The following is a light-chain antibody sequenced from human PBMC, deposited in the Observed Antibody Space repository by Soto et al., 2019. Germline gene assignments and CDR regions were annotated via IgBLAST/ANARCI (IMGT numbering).Light chain of an antibody. J-gene: IGLJ2*01. CDR2: QDT. V-gene: IGLV3-1*01. CDR1: KLGDKY. Sequence: SYELTQPPSVSVSPGQTASITCSGDKLGDKYACWYQQKPGQSPVLVIYQDTTRPSGIPERFSGSNSGNTATLTISGTQTIDEADYYCQTWDSGTVVFGGGTKVTVL. CDR3: QTWDSGTVV.